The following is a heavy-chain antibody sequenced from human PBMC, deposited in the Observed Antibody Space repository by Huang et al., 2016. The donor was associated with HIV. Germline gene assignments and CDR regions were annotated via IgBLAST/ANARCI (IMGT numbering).Heavy chain of an antibody. D-gene: IGHD6-25*01. CDR1: GFSLSTSGVA. J-gene: IGHJ6*04. V-gene: IGHV2-5*02. Sequence: TLQESGPSLVLPTQTLPLPCTFSGFSLSTSGVAVGWIRQPPGKALEWLGNIYWDEDRRYIPNLKGRLAIIKDTYNIYVELKRANGDLLYTGTHRSSDSRVVHEQRSEHRLHGEAFVAWGKRKRGAVYS. CDR2: IYWDEDR. CDR3: SDSRVVHEQRSEHRLHGEAFVA.